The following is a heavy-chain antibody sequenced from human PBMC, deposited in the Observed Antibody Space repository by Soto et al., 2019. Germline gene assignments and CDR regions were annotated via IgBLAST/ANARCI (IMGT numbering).Heavy chain of an antibody. Sequence: PSETLSLTCSVSGGSISSGGFYWTWIRQHPGKGLEWIGFTYDSGSTYYNASLKSRVTISVDTSKNQVSLKLSSVTAADAAVYFCARRITIFGVAGSGPGGMDVWGQGTTVTVSS. CDR3: ARRITIFGVAGSGPGGMDV. J-gene: IGHJ6*02. CDR2: TYDSGST. CDR1: GGSISSGGFY. V-gene: IGHV4-31*03. D-gene: IGHD3-3*01.